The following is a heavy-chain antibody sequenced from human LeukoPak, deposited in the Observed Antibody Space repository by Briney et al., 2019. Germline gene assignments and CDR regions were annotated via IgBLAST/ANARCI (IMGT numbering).Heavy chain of an antibody. J-gene: IGHJ6*03. CDR1: GGSISSGGYY. V-gene: IGHV4-31*03. D-gene: IGHD4-17*01. Sequence: SETLSLTCTVSGGSISSGGYYWSWIRQHPGKGLEWIGYIYYSGSTYYNPSLKSRVTISVDTSKNRFSLKLSSVTAADTAVYYCARVNYGPYYYYYYMDVWGKGTTVTVSS. CDR2: IYYSGST. CDR3: ARVNYGPYYYYYYMDV.